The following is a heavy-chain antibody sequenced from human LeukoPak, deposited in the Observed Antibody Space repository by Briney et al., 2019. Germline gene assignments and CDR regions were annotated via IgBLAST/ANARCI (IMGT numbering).Heavy chain of an antibody. D-gene: IGHD2-2*01. V-gene: IGHV1-18*01. CDR1: GYTFTSYG. CDR3: ARDVWPYCSSTSCQNPFDY. J-gene: IGHJ4*02. Sequence: ASAKVSCKASGYTFTSYGISWVRQAPGQGLEWMGWISAYNGNTNYAQKLQGRVTMTTDTSTSTAYMELRSLRSDDTAVYYCARDVWPYCSSTSCQNPFDYWGQGTLVTVSS. CDR2: ISAYNGNT.